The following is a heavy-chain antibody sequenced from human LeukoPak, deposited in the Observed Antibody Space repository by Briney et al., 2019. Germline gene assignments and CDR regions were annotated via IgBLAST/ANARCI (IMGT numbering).Heavy chain of an antibody. Sequence: ASVKVSCKASGYTFTSYYMHWVRQAPGQGLEWMGIINPSGGSTSYAQKFQDRVTMTRDTSTSTVYMELSSLRSEDTAVYYCASPYYYGSGSYSSYYYYGMDVWGQGTTVTVSS. J-gene: IGHJ6*02. CDR2: INPSGGST. D-gene: IGHD3-10*01. CDR1: GYTFTSYY. V-gene: IGHV1-46*01. CDR3: ASPYYYGSGSYSSYYYYGMDV.